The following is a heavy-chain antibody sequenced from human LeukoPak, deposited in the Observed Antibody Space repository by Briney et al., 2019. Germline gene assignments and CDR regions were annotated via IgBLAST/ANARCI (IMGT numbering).Heavy chain of an antibody. CDR1: GYTLTELA. J-gene: IGHJ4*02. Sequence: ASVKVSCKVSGYTLTELAIHWVRQAPGKGLEWMGGFDPEDVETIYAQKFQGRVTMTEDTYTDTAYMELRSLRSDDTAVYYCAREGYYDSSGMYYFDYWGQGTLVTVSS. CDR2: FDPEDVET. V-gene: IGHV1-24*01. CDR3: AREGYYDSSGMYYFDY. D-gene: IGHD3-22*01.